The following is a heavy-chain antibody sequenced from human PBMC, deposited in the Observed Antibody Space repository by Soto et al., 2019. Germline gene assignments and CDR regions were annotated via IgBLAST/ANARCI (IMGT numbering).Heavy chain of an antibody. J-gene: IGHJ5*02. CDR3: ARVDYYDSSGFPFDP. CDR2: INACNGNT. D-gene: IGHD3-22*01. Sequence: GASVKVSCKASGYTFTSYGISWVRQAPGQGLEWMGWINACNGNTKYSQKFQGRVTITRDTSASTAYMELSSLRSEDTAVYYCARVDYYDSSGFPFDPWGQGTLVTVS. V-gene: IGHV1-18*01. CDR1: GYTFTSYG.